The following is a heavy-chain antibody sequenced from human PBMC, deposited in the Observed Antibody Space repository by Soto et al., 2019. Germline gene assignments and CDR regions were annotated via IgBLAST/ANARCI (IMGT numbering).Heavy chain of an antibody. V-gene: IGHV4-59*08. D-gene: IGHD1-26*01. J-gene: IGHJ4*02. CDR3: ARRWGATFDF. CDR2: IYYSGST. Sequence: QVQLQESGPGLVKPSETLSLTCTVSGGSISSYYWSWIRQPPGKGLAWIGYIYYSGSTNYNPSLTSRVTISVDTSKNQFSLKLSSVTAADTAVYYCARRWGATFDFWGQGTLVTVSS. CDR1: GGSISSYY.